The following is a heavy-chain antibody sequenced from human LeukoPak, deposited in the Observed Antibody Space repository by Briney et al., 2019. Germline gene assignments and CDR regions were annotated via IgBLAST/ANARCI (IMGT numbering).Heavy chain of an antibody. Sequence: GGSLRLSCEASGFTYGTYGMTWVRQAPGKGLEWVSGITGSSTWTYYADSVRGRFTISRDNSKNTLHLQMNNLTADDTAIYYCARELVSLGTGYFDLWGRGTLVTVSS. D-gene: IGHD7-27*01. V-gene: IGHV3-23*01. CDR1: GFTYGTYG. CDR2: ITGSSTWT. CDR3: ARELVSLGTGYFDL. J-gene: IGHJ2*01.